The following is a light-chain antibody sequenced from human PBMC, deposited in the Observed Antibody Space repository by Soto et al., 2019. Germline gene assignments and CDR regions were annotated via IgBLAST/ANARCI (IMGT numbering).Light chain of an antibody. CDR1: QSISSY. J-gene: IGKJ5*01. CDR2: DVS. CDR3: QQYDNYVIT. Sequence: DIQMTQSPSSLSASVGDRVTITCRASQSISSYLNWYQQKPGKAPKLLIYDVSNLETGVSSRFSGSGSETHFTLTINSLQPEDIATYYCQQYDNYVITFGQGTRLEIK. V-gene: IGKV1-33*01.